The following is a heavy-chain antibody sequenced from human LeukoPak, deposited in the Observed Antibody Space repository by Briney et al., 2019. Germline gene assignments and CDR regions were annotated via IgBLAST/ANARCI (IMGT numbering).Heavy chain of an antibody. CDR1: GYTFTSYD. CDR2: MNPNSGNT. CDR3: ASRYTYYGMDV. D-gene: IGHD1-1*01. J-gene: IGHJ6*02. V-gene: IGHV1-8*01. Sequence: ASVKVSCKASGYTFTSYDINWVRQATGQGLEWMGWMNPNSGNTGYAQEFQGRVTMTRNTSISTAYMELSSLRSEDTAVYYCASRYTYYGMDVWGQGTTVTVSS.